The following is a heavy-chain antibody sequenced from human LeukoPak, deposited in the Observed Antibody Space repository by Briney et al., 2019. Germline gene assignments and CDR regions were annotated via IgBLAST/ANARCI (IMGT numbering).Heavy chain of an antibody. CDR2: IYSSATT. Sequence: SEILSLTCTVSGGSISTYYWSWLRQPAGKGLEWIGRIYSSATTNLNPSLKSRVTLSIDASKNQVSLRLSSVTAADTAVYYCARGRYCTATICGGGDAFDIWGQGTVVTVSS. J-gene: IGHJ3*02. CDR1: GGSISTYY. D-gene: IGHD2-8*02. CDR3: ARGRYCTATICGGGDAFDI. V-gene: IGHV4-4*07.